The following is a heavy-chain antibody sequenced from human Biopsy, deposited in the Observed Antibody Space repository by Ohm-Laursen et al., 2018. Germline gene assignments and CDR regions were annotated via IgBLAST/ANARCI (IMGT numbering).Heavy chain of an antibody. CDR2: IYSSGIT. J-gene: IGHJ3*02. CDR3: ARGQDYGGNKAFDI. CDR1: GGSMIHYY. Sequence: SETLSLTCTVSGGSMIHYYWNWIRQSPGKGLEWIAYIYSSGITNYNPSLKSRLTTSIDTSKNQFSLKLNSMTTADTAVYYCARGQDYGGNKAFDIWGQGTKVTVSP. V-gene: IGHV4-59*01. D-gene: IGHD4-23*01.